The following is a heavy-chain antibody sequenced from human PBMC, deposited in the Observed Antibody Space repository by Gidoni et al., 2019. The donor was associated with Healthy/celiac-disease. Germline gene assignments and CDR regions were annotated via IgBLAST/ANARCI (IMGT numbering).Heavy chain of an antibody. CDR1: GGSISSSSYY. CDR2: IYYSVST. CDR3: ARSGYSGYDPDY. V-gene: IGHV4-39*01. J-gene: IGHJ4*01. Sequence: PGLVQPSETLSLTCTFSGGSISSSSYYWGWIRQPPGKGLEWIGSIYYSVSTYYNPSLKSRVTISVDTSTNQVSLKLSSVTAADTAVYYCARSGYSGYDPDYWGQGTLVTVSS. D-gene: IGHD5-12*01.